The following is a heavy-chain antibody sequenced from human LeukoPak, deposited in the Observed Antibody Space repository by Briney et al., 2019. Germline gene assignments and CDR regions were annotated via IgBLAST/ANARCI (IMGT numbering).Heavy chain of an antibody. D-gene: IGHD5-12*01. J-gene: IGHJ4*02. CDR3: ARDAPPIVATPIDY. CDR1: GLTVSRNY. CDR2: IYSGGST. V-gene: IGHV3-53*01. Sequence: GGSLRLSCAASGLTVSRNYMSWVRQAPGQGLEWVSIIYSGGSTIYGDSVKGRFTISRDNSKNTLFLHMNSLRAEDTAVYYCARDAPPIVATPIDYWGQGTLVTVSS.